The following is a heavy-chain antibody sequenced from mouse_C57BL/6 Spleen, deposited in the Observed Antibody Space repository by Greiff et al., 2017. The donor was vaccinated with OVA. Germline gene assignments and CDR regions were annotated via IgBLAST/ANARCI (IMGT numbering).Heavy chain of an antibody. Sequence: QVQLQQSGAELARPGASVKLSCKASGYTFTSYGISWVKQRTGQGLEWIGEIYPRSGNTYYNEEFKGKATLTADKSSSTAYMELRSLTSEDSAVYFCARELAYYAMDYWGQGTSVTVSS. CDR1: GYTFTSYG. V-gene: IGHV1-81*01. J-gene: IGHJ4*01. CDR2: IYPRSGNT. CDR3: ARELAYYAMDY.